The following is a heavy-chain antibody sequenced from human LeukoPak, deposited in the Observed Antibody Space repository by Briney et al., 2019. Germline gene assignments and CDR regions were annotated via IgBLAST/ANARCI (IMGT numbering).Heavy chain of an antibody. CDR1: GFTFYKVW. Sequence: GGCLRLSCAASGFTFYKVWMSWVRRAPGRGLEWLGRVKRNSDGGTADYAAPVNGRFTISRDDSKNMLYLQMNSLRTEDTAVYYCTPGIGDYWGQGTVVTVSS. D-gene: IGHD2/OR15-2a*01. V-gene: IGHV3-15*01. CDR2: VKRNSDGGTA. J-gene: IGHJ4*02. CDR3: TPGIGDY.